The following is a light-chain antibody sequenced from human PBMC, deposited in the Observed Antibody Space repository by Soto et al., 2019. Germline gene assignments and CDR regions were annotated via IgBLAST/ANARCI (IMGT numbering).Light chain of an antibody. CDR1: QSVSSY. Sequence: EIVLTQSPATLSLSPGERATLSCRASQSVSSYLAWYQQKPGQAPRLLIYDAPNRATGIPARFSGSGSGTDFTLTISSLEPEDFAVYYCQQRKVFGGGTKVDIK. CDR3: QQRKV. V-gene: IGKV3-11*01. J-gene: IGKJ4*01. CDR2: DAP.